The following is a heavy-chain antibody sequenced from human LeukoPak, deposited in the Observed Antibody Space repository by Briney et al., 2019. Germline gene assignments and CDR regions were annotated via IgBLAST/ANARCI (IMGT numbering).Heavy chain of an antibody. CDR2: ISGSGGST. J-gene: IGHJ4*02. CDR3: AKDSLPTAVLRYFDWPPAT. Sequence: GGSLRLSCAASGFTFSSYAMSWVRQAPGKGLEWVSAISGSGGSTYYADSVKGRFTISRDNSKNTLYLQMNSLRAEDTAVYYCAKDSLPTAVLRYFDWPPATWGRGTLVTVSS. D-gene: IGHD3-9*01. V-gene: IGHV3-23*01. CDR1: GFTFSSYA.